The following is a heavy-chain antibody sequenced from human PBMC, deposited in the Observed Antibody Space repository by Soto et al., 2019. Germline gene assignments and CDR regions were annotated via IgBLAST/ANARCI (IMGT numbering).Heavy chain of an antibody. CDR3: ARDRPHAWLDP. V-gene: IGHV1-46*01. Sequence: GQLLKSGADVKEPGAQVPVSCKESGYTFSAYYVQWVRQAPGQGLEWVAMINPADGTTRYAQMFQGRITLTRDTSTSTVYMEMSSLRSEDTAFYYCARDRPHAWLDPWGQGTLVTVSS. J-gene: IGHJ5*02. CDR2: INPADGTT. CDR1: GYTFSAYY.